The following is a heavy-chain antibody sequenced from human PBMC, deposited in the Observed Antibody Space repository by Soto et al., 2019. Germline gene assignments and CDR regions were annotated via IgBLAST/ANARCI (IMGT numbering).Heavy chain of an antibody. V-gene: IGHV1-58*02. D-gene: IGHD3-10*01. Sequence: QMQLVQSGPEVKKPGTSVKVSCKASGFTLTTSAMQWVRLARGQRLEWIGWIAVASGNTNYAQKFQERVTISRDMPTSTAYMELRSLRSEDTAVYYCAARGYDAFDIWGQGTMVTVSS. CDR1: GFTLTTSA. J-gene: IGHJ3*02. CDR2: IAVASGNT. CDR3: AARGYDAFDI.